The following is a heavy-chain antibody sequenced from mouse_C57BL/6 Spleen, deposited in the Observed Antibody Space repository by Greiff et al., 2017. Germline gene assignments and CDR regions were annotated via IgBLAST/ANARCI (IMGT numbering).Heavy chain of an antibody. CDR2: IHPSDSDT. Sequence: QVQLKQPGAELVKPGASVKVSCKASGYTFTSYWMHWVKQRPGQGLEWIGRIHPSDSDTNYNQKFKGKATLTVDKSSSTAYMQLSSLTSEDSAVYYCAIAYGSSSLYWYFDVWGTGTTVTVSS. CDR1: GYTFTSYW. D-gene: IGHD1-1*01. J-gene: IGHJ1*03. CDR3: AIAYGSSSLYWYFDV. V-gene: IGHV1-74*01.